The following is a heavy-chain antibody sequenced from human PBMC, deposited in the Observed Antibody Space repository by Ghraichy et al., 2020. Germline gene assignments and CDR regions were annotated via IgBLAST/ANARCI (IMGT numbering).Heavy chain of an antibody. D-gene: IGHD3-22*01. CDR2: IYYSGST. CDR1: GGSISSGGYY. J-gene: IGHJ3*02. V-gene: IGHV4-31*03. Sequence: SETLSLTCTVSGGSISSGGYYWSWIRQHPGKGLEWIGYIYYSGSTYYNPSLKSRVTISVDTSKNQFSLKLSSVTAADTAVYYCARDNVYYDSSGYRLNAFDIWGQGTMVTVSS. CDR3: ARDNVYYDSSGYRLNAFDI.